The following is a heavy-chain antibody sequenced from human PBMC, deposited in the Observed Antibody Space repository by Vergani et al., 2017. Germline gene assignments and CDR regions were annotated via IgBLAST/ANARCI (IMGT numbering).Heavy chain of an antibody. CDR2: IYYSGST. D-gene: IGHD6-6*01. V-gene: IGHV4-39*01. CDR3: ARHSSSLSTRYYYYYMDV. J-gene: IGHJ6*03. CDR1: GGSISISSYY. Sequence: QLQLQESGPGLVKPSETLSLTCTVSGGSISISSYYWGWIRQPPGKGLGWIGSIYYSGSTYYNPSLKSRVTISVDTSKNQFSLKLSSVTAADTAVYYCARHSSSLSTRYYYYYMDVWGKGTTVTVSS.